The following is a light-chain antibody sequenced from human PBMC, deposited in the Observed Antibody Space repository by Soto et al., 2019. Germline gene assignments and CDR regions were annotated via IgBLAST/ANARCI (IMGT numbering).Light chain of an antibody. CDR3: QQRCNWPPVT. CDR2: DAS. J-gene: IGKJ4*01. Sequence: EIVLTQSPATLSLSPGERATLSCRASQSVSSYLAWFQQKPGQAPRLLIYDASNRATGIPARFSGSGSGTDFTLTIRSLEPEDFAIYYCQQRCNWPPVTFGGGTKGDIK. V-gene: IGKV3-11*01. CDR1: QSVSSY.